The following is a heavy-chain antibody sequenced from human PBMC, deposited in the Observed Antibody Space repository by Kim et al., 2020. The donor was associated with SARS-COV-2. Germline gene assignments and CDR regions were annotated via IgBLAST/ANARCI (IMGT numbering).Heavy chain of an antibody. V-gene: IGHV1-18*01. CDR2: ISAYNGNT. Sequence: ASVKVSCKASGYTFTSYSISWVRQAPGQGLEWMGWISAYNGNTNYAQKLQGRVTMTTDTSTSTAYMELRSLRSDDTAVYYCARDAREWEEEDWFDPWGQGTLVTVSS. CDR1: GYTFTSYS. D-gene: IGHD1-26*01. CDR3: ARDAREWEEEDWFDP. J-gene: IGHJ5*02.